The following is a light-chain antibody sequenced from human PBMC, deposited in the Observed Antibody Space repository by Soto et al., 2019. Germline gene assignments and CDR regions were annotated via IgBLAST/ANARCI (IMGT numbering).Light chain of an antibody. CDR1: SSNIGAGYD. CDR3: QSYDSTLRVV. CDR2: GNN. V-gene: IGLV1-40*01. J-gene: IGLJ2*01. Sequence: QSVLTQPPSVSGAPGQRVTISCTGSSSNIGAGYDVHWYQQLPGTAPRLLIYGNNNRPSGVPDRFSGSESGTSASLAITGLQAEDEAYDYCQSYDSTLRVVFGGGTKLTVL.